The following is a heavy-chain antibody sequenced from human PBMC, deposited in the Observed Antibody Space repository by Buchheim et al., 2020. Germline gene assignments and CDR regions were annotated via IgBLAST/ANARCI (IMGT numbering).Heavy chain of an antibody. D-gene: IGHD3-22*01. CDR2: INSGADRT. CDR3: AKGHDSSGYYVWFLDF. V-gene: IGHV3-23*01. J-gene: IGHJ4*02. Sequence: EVQVLESGGGLVQAGGSLRLSCAASGLTLSNYGMSWVRQAPGKGLEWVAAINSGADRTYYADSVRGRFTISRDNSRNTLHLQLNSLRADDAAVYYCAKGHDSSGYYVWFLDFWGQGTL. CDR1: GLTLSNYG.